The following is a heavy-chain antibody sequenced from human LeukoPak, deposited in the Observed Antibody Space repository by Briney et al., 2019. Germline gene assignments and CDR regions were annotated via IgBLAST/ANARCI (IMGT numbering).Heavy chain of an antibody. CDR2: INPNSGGT. D-gene: IGHD3-3*01. Sequence: GASVKVSCKASGYTFTGYYMHWVRQAPGQGLEWMGRINPNSGGTNYAQKFQGRVTMTRDTSISTAYMELSRLRSDDTAVYYCARGGERFLEWLIYFDYWGQGTLVTVSS. CDR1: GYTFTGYY. J-gene: IGHJ4*02. V-gene: IGHV1-2*06. CDR3: ARGGERFLEWLIYFDY.